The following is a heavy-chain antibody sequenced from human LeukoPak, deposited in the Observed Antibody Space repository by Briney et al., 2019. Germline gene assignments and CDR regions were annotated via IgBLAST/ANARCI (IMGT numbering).Heavy chain of an antibody. CDR2: IYYSGST. Sequence: SETLSLTCTVSGGSISSYYWSWIRQPPGKGLEWIGYIYYSGSTNYNPSLKSRVTISVDTSKNQFSLKLSSVTAADTAVYYCARGRIQLWTYDYWGQGTPVTVSS. CDR1: GGSISSYY. J-gene: IGHJ4*02. D-gene: IGHD5-18*01. V-gene: IGHV4-59*01. CDR3: ARGRIQLWTYDY.